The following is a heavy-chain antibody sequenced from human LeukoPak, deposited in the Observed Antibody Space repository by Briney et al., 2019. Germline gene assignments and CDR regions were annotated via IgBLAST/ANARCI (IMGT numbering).Heavy chain of an antibody. Sequence: ASVKVSCKVSGYTLTELSMHWVRQAPGKGLEWMGGFDPEDGETIYAQKFQGRVTMTEDTSTDTAYMELSSLRSEDTAVYYCMAVVPAAMADFDYWGQGTLVTVSS. J-gene: IGHJ4*02. D-gene: IGHD2-2*01. CDR3: MAVVPAAMADFDY. V-gene: IGHV1-24*01. CDR1: GYTLTELS. CDR2: FDPEDGET.